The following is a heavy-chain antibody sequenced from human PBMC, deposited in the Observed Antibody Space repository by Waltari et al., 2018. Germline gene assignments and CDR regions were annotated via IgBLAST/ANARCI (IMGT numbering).Heavy chain of an antibody. Sequence: DVLLVESGGDLVQPGGSLRPSCAASGFSFRSRSMRWFCRAPGKGLEWVAKRNQDGSEKNYGDSVKGRFTISRDNAKNSLSLQMNSLRVEDTAVYYCARAPKRTSSEVDYWGQGTLVTVSS. CDR1: GFSFRSRS. D-gene: IGHD6-19*01. J-gene: IGHJ4*02. CDR3: ARAPKRTSSEVDY. CDR2: RNQDGSEK. V-gene: IGHV3-7*01.